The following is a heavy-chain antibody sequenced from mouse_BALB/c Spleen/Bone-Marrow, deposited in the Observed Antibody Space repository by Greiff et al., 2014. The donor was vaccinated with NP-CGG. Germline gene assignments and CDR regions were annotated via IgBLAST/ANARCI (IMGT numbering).Heavy chain of an antibody. D-gene: IGHD1-1*01. CDR1: GFNIKDTY. Sequence: EVQLQQSGAELVKPGASVKLSCTASGFNIKDTYMHWVKQRPEQGLEWIGRIDPANGNSKYDPKFQGKATITADTSSNTAYLQLSSLTSEDTAVYYCAFITTVVECYFDYWGQGTTLTVSS. CDR2: IDPANGNS. J-gene: IGHJ2*01. V-gene: IGHV14-3*02. CDR3: AFITTVVECYFDY.